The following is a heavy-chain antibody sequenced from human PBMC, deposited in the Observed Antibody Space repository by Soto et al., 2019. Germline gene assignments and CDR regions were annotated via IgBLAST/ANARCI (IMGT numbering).Heavy chain of an antibody. V-gene: IGHV1-18*01. CDR3: AREGPAPYYYYGMDV. CDR2: ISGYNGNT. CDR1: GYSFTTYG. Sequence: QVQLVQSRGEVKKPGASVKVSCKTSGYSFTTYGISWVRQAPGQGLEWMGWISGYNGNTNYAQKLQGRVTMTTDTAKSTGYMELRSLRSDDTAVYYCAREGPAPYYYYGMDVWGQGSTVTVSS. J-gene: IGHJ6*02.